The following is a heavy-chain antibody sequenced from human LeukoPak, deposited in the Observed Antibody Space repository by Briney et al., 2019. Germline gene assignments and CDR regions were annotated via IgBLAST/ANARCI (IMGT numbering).Heavy chain of an antibody. CDR1: GYTFTSYY. J-gene: IGHJ4*02. V-gene: IGHV1-46*01. D-gene: IGHD1-26*01. Sequence: ASVKVSCKASGYTFTSYYMHWVRQAPGQGLEWMGIINPSGGSTSYAQKFQGRVTMTRDMSTSTVYMELSSLRSEDTAVYYCARDFGKWELLLYFDYWGQGTLVTVSS. CDR2: INPSGGST. CDR3: ARDFGKWELLLYFDY.